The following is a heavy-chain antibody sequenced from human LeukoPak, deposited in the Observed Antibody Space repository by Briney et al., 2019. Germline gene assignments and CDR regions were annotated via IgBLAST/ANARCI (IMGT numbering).Heavy chain of an antibody. CDR2: IWSDGSNK. V-gene: IGHV3-33*01. CDR3: ARGGVAAAANFDY. J-gene: IGHJ4*02. D-gene: IGHD6-13*01. CDR1: GFTFSSYG. Sequence: GGSLRLSCASSGFTFSSYGMHWVRQAPGKGLEWVAVIWSDGSNKYYADSVKGRFTISRDNSKNTLYLQMNSLRAEDTAVYYCARGGVAAAANFDYWGQGTLVTVSS.